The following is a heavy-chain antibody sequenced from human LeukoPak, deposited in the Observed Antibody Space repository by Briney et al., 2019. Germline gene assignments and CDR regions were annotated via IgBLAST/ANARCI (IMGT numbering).Heavy chain of an antibody. CDR2: IKKDGSEK. V-gene: IGHV3-7*01. CDR1: GFTFSSYW. Sequence: PGGSLRLSCAASGFTFSSYWMSWVRQAPGKGLEWVANIKKDGSEKYYVDSVKGRFTISRDNAKNSLYLQMNSLRAEDTAVYYCARIPMIARYYYYYYMDVWGKGTTVTVSS. CDR3: ARIPMIARYYYYYYMDV. J-gene: IGHJ6*03. D-gene: IGHD3-22*01.